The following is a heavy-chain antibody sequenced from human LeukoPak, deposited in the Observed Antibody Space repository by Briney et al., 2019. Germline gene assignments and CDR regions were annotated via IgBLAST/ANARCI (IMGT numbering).Heavy chain of an antibody. CDR2: IWYDGSNK. CDR1: GFTFSTYG. V-gene: IGHV3-33*01. J-gene: IGHJ6*02. CDR3: ARDRGYYYYGMDA. Sequence: PGRSLRLSCAASGFTFSTYGIHWVRQAPGKGLEWVAVIWYDGSNKYYADSVKGRFTISRDNSKNTLHLQMNSLRAEDTAVYYCARDRGYYYYGMDAWGQGTTVTVSS.